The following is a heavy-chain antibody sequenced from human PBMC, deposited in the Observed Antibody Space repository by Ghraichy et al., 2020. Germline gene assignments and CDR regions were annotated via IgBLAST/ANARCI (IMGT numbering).Heavy chain of an antibody. V-gene: IGHV3-23*01. CDR3: AKDRWVCSSTSCTYYFDY. CDR2: ISGSGGST. J-gene: IGHJ4*02. Sequence: GGSLRLSCAASGFTFSSYAMSWVRQAPGKGLEWVSAISGSGGSTYYADSVKGRFTISRDNSKNTLYLQMNSLRAEDTAVYYCAKDRWVCSSTSCTYYFDYWGQGTLVTVSS. CDR1: GFTFSSYA. D-gene: IGHD2-2*01.